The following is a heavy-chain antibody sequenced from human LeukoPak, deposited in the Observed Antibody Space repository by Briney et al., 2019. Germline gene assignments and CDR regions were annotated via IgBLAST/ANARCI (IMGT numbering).Heavy chain of an antibody. CDR1: GGSISSYY. Sequence: SETLSLTCTVSGGSISSYYWSWIRQPPGKGLEWIGYIYYSESTNYNPSLKSRVTISVDTSKNQFSLKLSSVTAADTAVYYCAGRGLALGWFDPWGQGTLVTVSS. CDR3: AGRGLALGWFDP. J-gene: IGHJ5*02. D-gene: IGHD3-3*02. V-gene: IGHV4-59*01. CDR2: IYYSEST.